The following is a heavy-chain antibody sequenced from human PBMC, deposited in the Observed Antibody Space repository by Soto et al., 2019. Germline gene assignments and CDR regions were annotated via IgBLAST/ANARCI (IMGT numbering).Heavy chain of an antibody. D-gene: IGHD3-9*01. CDR3: ARGRYDILTGYRPRMYYFDY. Sequence: TLSLTCAVYGWSFSGYYWSWIRQPPGKGLEWIGEINHSGSTNYNPSLKSRVTISVDTSKNQFSLKLSSVTAADTAVYYCARGRYDILTGYRPRMYYFDYWGQGTLVTVSS. CDR1: GWSFSGYY. J-gene: IGHJ4*02. CDR2: INHSGST. V-gene: IGHV4-34*01.